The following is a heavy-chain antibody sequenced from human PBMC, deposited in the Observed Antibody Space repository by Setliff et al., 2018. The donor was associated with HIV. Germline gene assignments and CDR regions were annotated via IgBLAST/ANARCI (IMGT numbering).Heavy chain of an antibody. CDR1: GGSLSSGYDY. D-gene: IGHD3-22*01. J-gene: IGHJ4*02. V-gene: IGHV4-61*09. CDR2: IYSAGST. Sequence: SETLSLTCTVSGGSLSSGYDYWTWIRQPAGKGLEWIGHIYSAGSTNYNPTLTSRVTMSVDMSKNQFSLKLRSVTAADTAVYYCARRPSPYYYYDSSGYSGGNVDYWGRGTLVTVSS. CDR3: ARRPSPYYYYDSSGYSGGNVDY.